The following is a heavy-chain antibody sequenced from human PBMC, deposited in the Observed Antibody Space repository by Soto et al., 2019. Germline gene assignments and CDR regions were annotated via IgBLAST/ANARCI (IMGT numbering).Heavy chain of an antibody. Sequence: VQLVESGGGVVQPGTSLRISCVASGSTFSNYGMHWVRQAPGKGPQWVAVIWYDGSNKSYGESVKGRFTISRDNSTNTLYLDINSLRAEDTAVYYCARDGGSHGPSYFDSWGQGSLVIVSS. V-gene: IGHV3-33*01. J-gene: IGHJ4*02. D-gene: IGHD3-16*01. CDR2: IWYDGSNK. CDR1: GSTFSNYG. CDR3: ARDGGSHGPSYFDS.